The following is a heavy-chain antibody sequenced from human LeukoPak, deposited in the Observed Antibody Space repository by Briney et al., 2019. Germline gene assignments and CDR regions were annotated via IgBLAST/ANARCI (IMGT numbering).Heavy chain of an antibody. CDR2: ISWNSGSI. V-gene: IGHV3-9*01. CDR3: ARDRIYYDSSGYARFDY. Sequence: GGSLRLSCAASGFTFDDYAMHWVRQAPGKGLEWVSGISWNSGSIGYADSVKGRFTISRDNAKNSLYLQMNSLRAEDTAVYYCARDRIYYDSSGYARFDYWGQGTLVTVSS. D-gene: IGHD3-22*01. J-gene: IGHJ4*02. CDR1: GFTFDDYA.